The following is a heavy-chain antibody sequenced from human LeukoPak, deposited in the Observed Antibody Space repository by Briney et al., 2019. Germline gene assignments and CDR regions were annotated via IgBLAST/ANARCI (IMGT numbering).Heavy chain of an antibody. V-gene: IGHV4-38-2*02. D-gene: IGHD3-3*01. CDR2: IYYSGST. Sequence: KTSETLSLTCTVSGYSISSGYYWGWIRQPPGKGLEWIGSIYYSGSTYYNPSLKSRVTISVDTSKNQFSLKLSSVTAADTAVYYCARDAYDFWSGRDFDYWGQGTLVTVSS. CDR1: GYSISSGYY. J-gene: IGHJ4*02. CDR3: ARDAYDFWSGRDFDY.